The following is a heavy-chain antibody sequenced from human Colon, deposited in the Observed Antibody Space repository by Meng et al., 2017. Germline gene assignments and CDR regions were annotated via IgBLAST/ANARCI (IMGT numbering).Heavy chain of an antibody. D-gene: IGHD3-22*01. V-gene: IGHV4-39*01. CDR3: ARHLFYDSSEGFVYYFDY. CDR1: GPPIRSRSYH. J-gene: IGHJ4*02. CDR2: IYYSGST. Sequence: QPQLQESGPGLVKPSETLFLTCTVSGPPIRSRSYHWGWIRQPPGKELEWIGTIYYSGSTYYNPSLRSRVTISVDTSKSQFSLKMTSVTAADTAVYYCARHLFYDSSEGFVYYFDYWGQGTLVTVSS.